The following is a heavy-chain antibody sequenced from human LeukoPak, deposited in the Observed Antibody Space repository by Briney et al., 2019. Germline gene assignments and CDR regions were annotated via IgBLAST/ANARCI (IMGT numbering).Heavy chain of an antibody. CDR3: AGYGSGSYYLFDY. Sequence: SETLSLTCTVSGGSISSSSYYWGWIRQPPGKGLEWIGSIYYSGSTYYNPSLKSRVTISVDTSKNQFSLKLSSVTAADTAVYYCAGYGSGSYYLFDYWGQGTLVTVPS. J-gene: IGHJ4*02. V-gene: IGHV4-39*01. CDR2: IYYSGST. D-gene: IGHD3-10*01. CDR1: GGSISSSSYY.